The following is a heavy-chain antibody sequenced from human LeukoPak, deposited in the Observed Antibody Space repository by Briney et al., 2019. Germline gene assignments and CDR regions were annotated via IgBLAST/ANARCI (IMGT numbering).Heavy chain of an antibody. J-gene: IGHJ4*02. CDR2: ISWNSGSI. D-gene: IGHD6-13*01. Sequence: GRSLRLSCAASGFTFDDYAMHWVRQAPGRGLEWVSGISWNSGSIGYADSVKGRFTISRDNAKNSLYLQMNSLRAEDTALYYCAKGGSYSSSCHYDYWGQGTLVTVSS. CDR3: AKGGSYSSSCHYDY. CDR1: GFTFDDYA. V-gene: IGHV3-9*01.